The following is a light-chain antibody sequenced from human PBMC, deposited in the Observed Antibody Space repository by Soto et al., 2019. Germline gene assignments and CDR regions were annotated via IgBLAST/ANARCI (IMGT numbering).Light chain of an antibody. CDR1: SSNIGAGYD. V-gene: IGLV1-40*01. CDR3: QSYDNSLSAYVV. CDR2: GNN. J-gene: IGLJ2*01. Sequence: QLVLTQPPSVSGAPGQRVTISCTGSSSNIGAGYDVHWYQHLPGTAPKLLIYGNNNRPSGVPDRFSGSKSGTSASLAITGLQAEDEADYYCQSYDNSLSAYVVFGGGTKLTVL.